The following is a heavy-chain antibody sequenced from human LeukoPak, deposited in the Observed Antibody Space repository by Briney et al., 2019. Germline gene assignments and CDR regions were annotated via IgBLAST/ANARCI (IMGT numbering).Heavy chain of an antibody. CDR1: GGSISSGSYY. Sequence: PSQTLSLTCTVSGGSISSGSYYWSWIRQPAGKGLEWIGRIYTSGSTNYNPSLKSRVTISVDTSKNQFSLKLSSVTAADTAVYYCAGTEGYWGQGTLVTVSS. V-gene: IGHV4-61*02. J-gene: IGHJ4*02. CDR2: IYTSGST. CDR3: AGTEGY.